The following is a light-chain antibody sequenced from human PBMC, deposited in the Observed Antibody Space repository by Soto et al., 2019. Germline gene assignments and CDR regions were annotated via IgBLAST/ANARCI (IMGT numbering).Light chain of an antibody. CDR2: EVS. J-gene: IGLJ3*02. CDR1: SIDFGASRS. Sequence: QSALTQPASVSGSPGQSITISCTGTSIDFGASRSVSWCQQHPGKAPKLIFYEVSNRPSGVSDRFSGSKSGNTASLTISGLQAEDDADYYCTSYTTTNTWLFGGGTKLTVL. CDR3: TSYTTTNTWL. V-gene: IGLV2-14*01.